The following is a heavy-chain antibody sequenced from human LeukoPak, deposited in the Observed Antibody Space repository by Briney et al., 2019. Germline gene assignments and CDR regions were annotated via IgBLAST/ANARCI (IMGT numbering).Heavy chain of an antibody. J-gene: IGHJ3*01. V-gene: IGHV3-48*03. CDR1: GFSFSNYE. D-gene: IGHD2-15*01. CDR2: INSGPGNT. CDR3: AREVCSGSRCYDAFDV. Sequence: PGGSLRLSCATSGFSFSNYEMDCVRQAPGKGLEWISYINSGPGNTLYADSVKGRFTISRDNAKNSLYLQMNSLRAEDTAVYYCAREVCSGSRCYDAFDVWGQGTMVTVSS.